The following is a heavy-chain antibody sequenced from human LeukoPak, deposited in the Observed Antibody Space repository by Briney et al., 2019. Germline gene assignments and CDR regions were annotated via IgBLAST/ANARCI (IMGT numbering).Heavy chain of an antibody. V-gene: IGHV3-48*01. Sequence: PGGSLRLSCAASGFTFSSYEMNWVRQAPGKGLEWVSYISSSSSTIYYADSVKGRFTISRDNAKNSLYLQMNSLRAEDTAVYYCARDFPAVVGATTGLLSDYYYYYMDVWGKGTTVTVSS. CDR3: ARDFPAVVGATTGLLSDYYYYYMDV. J-gene: IGHJ6*03. CDR1: GFTFSSYE. CDR2: ISSSSSTI. D-gene: IGHD1-26*01.